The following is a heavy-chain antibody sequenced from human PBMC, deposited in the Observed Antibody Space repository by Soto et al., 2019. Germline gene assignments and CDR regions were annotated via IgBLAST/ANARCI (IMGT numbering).Heavy chain of an antibody. D-gene: IGHD3-10*01. CDR1: GGSISSYY. CDR3: ARVLSGNNKRPYYYYGMDV. Sequence: SETLSLTCTVSGGSISSYYWSWIRQPPGKGLEWIGYIYYSGSTNYNPSLKSRVTISVDTSKNQFSLKLSSVTAADTAVYYCARVLSGNNKRPYYYYGMDVWGQGTTVT. V-gene: IGHV4-59*01. J-gene: IGHJ6*02. CDR2: IYYSGST.